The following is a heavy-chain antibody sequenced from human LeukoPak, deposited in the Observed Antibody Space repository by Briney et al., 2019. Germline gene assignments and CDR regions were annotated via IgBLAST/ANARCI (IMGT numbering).Heavy chain of an antibody. CDR2: VRQDGSET. D-gene: IGHD6-19*01. V-gene: IGHV3-7*01. CDR3: ARPPYSGGWYLMF. CDR1: GFTLSNYW. Sequence: PGGSLRLSCAASGFTLSNYWRSWVRQPPGKGLEWVANVRQDGSETYHVDSVKGRFTISRDNTKNSLYLQMNSLRAEDTAVYYRARPPYSGGWYLMFWGQGTLVTVSS. J-gene: IGHJ4*02.